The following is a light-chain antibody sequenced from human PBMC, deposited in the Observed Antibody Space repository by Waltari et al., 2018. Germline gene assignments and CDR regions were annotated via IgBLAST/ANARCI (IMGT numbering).Light chain of an antibody. CDR1: SSDVGGYNY. CDR2: DVS. J-gene: IGLJ3*02. Sequence: QSALTQPASVSGSPGQSITISCTGTSSDVGGYNYVSLYQQHPGKAPKLMIYDVSNRPSWVSNRFSGSKTDNTASLTISGLQAEDEADYYGSSYTSSSTLWVFGGGTKLTVL. CDR3: SSYTSSSTLWV. V-gene: IGLV2-14*03.